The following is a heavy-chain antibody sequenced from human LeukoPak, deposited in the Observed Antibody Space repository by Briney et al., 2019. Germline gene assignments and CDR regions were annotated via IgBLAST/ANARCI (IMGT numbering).Heavy chain of an antibody. D-gene: IGHD2-2*01. J-gene: IGHJ4*02. Sequence: GGSLRLSCAASGFTFSSYAMHWVRQAPGKGLEWVAVISYDGSNKYYADSVRGRFTISRDNSKDTLYLQVSSLRAEDTAVYYCAKGVYSTSWWSVDYWGQGTLVTVSS. CDR1: GFTFSSYA. V-gene: IGHV3-30-3*01. CDR2: ISYDGSNK. CDR3: AKGVYSTSWWSVDY.